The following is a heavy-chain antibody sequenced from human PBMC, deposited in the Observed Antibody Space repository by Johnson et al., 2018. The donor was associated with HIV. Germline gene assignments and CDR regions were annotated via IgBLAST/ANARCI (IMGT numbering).Heavy chain of an antibody. Sequence: QVQLVESGGGVVKPGRSLRLSCAASGFTFSSYAMNWVRQAPGKGLEWVALMSYDGSNKFYADSLKGRFTVSRDISKNTLDLQINGLSAEDTAVYYCARDRRVAAITYAFDFWGQGTMVTVSS. J-gene: IGHJ3*01. CDR1: GFTFSSYA. V-gene: IGHV3-30*04. D-gene: IGHD6-13*01. CDR3: ARDRRVAAITYAFDF. CDR2: MSYDGSNK.